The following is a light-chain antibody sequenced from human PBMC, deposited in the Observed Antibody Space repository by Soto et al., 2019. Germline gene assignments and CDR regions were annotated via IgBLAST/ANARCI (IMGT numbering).Light chain of an antibody. CDR3: LQDSRSPYT. V-gene: IGKV1-5*01. CDR1: PSVSSW. CDR2: DAS. J-gene: IGKJ2*01. Sequence: DIQMTQSPSTLSASVGDGVIITCRASPSVSSWLAWYQQKPGKAPKLLIYDASSLFAADPSRFTGSGSGTESTLTIKSLQPDDVATYYCLQDSRSPYTLGQGTKLEIK.